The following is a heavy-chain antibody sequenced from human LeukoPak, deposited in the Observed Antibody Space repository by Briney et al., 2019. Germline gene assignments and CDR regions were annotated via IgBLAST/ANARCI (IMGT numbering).Heavy chain of an antibody. CDR2: IKSKTDGGTT. Sequence: GGSLRLSCAASGFTFSNAWMSWVRQAPGKGLEWVGRIKSKTDGGTTDYAAPVKGRFTISRDNAKNSLYLQMNSLRAEDTAVYYCARDQGVRGPRDLARRRNVWGQGTTVTVSS. J-gene: IGHJ6*02. D-gene: IGHD3-10*01. CDR3: ARDQGVRGPRDLARRRNV. CDR1: GFTFSNAW. V-gene: IGHV3-15*01.